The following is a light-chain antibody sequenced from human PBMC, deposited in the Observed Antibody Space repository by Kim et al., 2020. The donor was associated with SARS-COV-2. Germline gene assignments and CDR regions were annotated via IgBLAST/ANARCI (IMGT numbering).Light chain of an antibody. CDR1: SSDVGGYNY. J-gene: IGLJ3*02. CDR2: DVS. CDR3: SSYTSSSAPHWV. Sequence: QSAPTQPASVSGSPGQSITISCTGTSSDVGGYNYVSWYQQHPGKAPKLMIYDVSKRPSGVSNRFSGSKAGNTASLTISGLQAEDEADYYGSSYTSSSAPHWVFGGGTQLTVL. V-gene: IGLV2-14*01.